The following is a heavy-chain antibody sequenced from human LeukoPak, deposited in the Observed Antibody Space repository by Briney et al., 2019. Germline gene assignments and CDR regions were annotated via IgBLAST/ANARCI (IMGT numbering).Heavy chain of an antibody. Sequence: SETLPLTCSVSGVSITTSYWSWIRQPPGKGLEWIGFIHYSGSTNYNPSLKSRATISADTSDNQFSLKVTSVTAADTAVYYCARGYYDSSGYSNTFDIWGQGTTVTVSS. V-gene: IGHV4-59*01. CDR3: ARGYYDSSGYSNTFDI. CDR2: IHYSGST. J-gene: IGHJ3*02. CDR1: GVSITTSY. D-gene: IGHD3-22*01.